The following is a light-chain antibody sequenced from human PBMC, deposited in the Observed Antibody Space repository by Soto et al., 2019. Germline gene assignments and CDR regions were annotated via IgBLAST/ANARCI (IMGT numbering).Light chain of an antibody. CDR3: QQYNSYPYT. CDR1: QSISSW. V-gene: IGKV1-5*01. Sequence: DIQMTQSPSTLSASVGDRVTITCRASQSISSWLAWYQQKPGKAPKLLIYDASSLESGVPSRFSGSGSGTEFTRTISSLQPDDFATYYCQQYNSYPYTFGQGSKLESK. CDR2: DAS. J-gene: IGKJ2*01.